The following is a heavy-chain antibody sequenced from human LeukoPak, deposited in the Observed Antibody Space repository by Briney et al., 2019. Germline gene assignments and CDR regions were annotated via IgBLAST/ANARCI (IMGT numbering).Heavy chain of an antibody. CDR1: GGSISGYY. CDR2: IYYSGST. V-gene: IGHV4-59*01. CDR3: AREARGSGYYYPDY. J-gene: IGHJ4*02. Sequence: SETLSLTCTVSGGSISGYYWSWIRQPPGKGLEWIGYIYYSGSTNYNPSLKSRVTISVDTSKNQFSLKLSSVTAADTAVYYCAREARGSGYYYPDYWGQGTLVTVSS. D-gene: IGHD3-22*01.